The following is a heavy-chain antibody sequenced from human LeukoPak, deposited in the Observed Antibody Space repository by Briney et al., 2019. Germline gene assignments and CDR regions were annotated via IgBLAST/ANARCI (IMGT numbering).Heavy chain of an antibody. V-gene: IGHV1-69*04. Sequence: ASVRVSCKISGGTFGSYGISWVRQVPGQGLEWMGRTIPIRGMTNYAQKFQGRVTITADTSTSTAYMELSSLTSEDTAVYFCAGGPYDGTFYFDSWGQGTLVIVSS. CDR1: GGTFGSYG. J-gene: IGHJ4*02. CDR2: TIPIRGMT. CDR3: AGGPYDGTFYFDS. D-gene: IGHD3-16*01.